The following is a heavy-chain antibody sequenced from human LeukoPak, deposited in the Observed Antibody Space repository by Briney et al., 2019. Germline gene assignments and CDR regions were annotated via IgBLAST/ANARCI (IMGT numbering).Heavy chain of an antibody. CDR1: GFTVSSNY. V-gene: IGHV3-53*01. J-gene: IGHJ4*02. CDR3: ARRREPAAAFDS. CDR2: IYSGGST. D-gene: IGHD2-2*01. Sequence: GGSLRLSCAASGFTVSSNYMSWVRQAPGKGLEWVSVIYSGGSTYYADSVKGRFTISRDNSKNTLYLQMNSLRAEDTAVYYCARRREPAAAFDSWGQGTLVTVSS.